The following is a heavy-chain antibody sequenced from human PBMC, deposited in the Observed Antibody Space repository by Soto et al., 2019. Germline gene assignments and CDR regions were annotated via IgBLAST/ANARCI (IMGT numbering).Heavy chain of an antibody. D-gene: IGHD4-17*01. V-gene: IGHV1-18*01. CDR1: GYTFDGYC. CDR2: KKTYNVNK. J-gene: IGHJ4*02. Sequence: SVKVSRQASGYTFDGYCSTWVGQAPGQGLEWMGWKKTYNVNKHDAKKFQGRVTLTTDTSSGTTCMELRGLRSADTAVYYCARDLRRGDYSPPSDYWGQGALVTVSS. CDR3: ARDLRRGDYSPPSDY.